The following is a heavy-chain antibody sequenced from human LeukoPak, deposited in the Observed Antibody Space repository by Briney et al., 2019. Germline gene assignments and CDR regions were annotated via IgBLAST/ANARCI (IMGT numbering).Heavy chain of an antibody. CDR3: ARAFYDILTGYPYDAFDT. CDR1: GFTVSSNF. CDR2: IYTGGGS. V-gene: IGHV3-66*02. Sequence: GGSLRLSCAASGFTVSSNFMNWVRQAPGKGLEWVSVIYTGGGSDYADSVKGRFTVSRDNSKNTLFLQMNSLRAEDTAVYYCARAFYDILTGYPYDAFDTWGQGIMVTVSS. J-gene: IGHJ3*02. D-gene: IGHD3-9*01.